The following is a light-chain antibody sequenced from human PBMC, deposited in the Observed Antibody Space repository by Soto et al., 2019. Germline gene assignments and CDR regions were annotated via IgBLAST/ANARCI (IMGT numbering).Light chain of an antibody. V-gene: IGLV2-14*01. CDR2: EVI. CDR1: SSDVGAYTS. J-gene: IGLJ1*01. CDR3: TSYTSDHRRYV. Sequence: QSVLTQPASVSGSPGQSITISCSGTSSDVGAYTSVSWYQQHPGKAPKLMIYEVINRHSGVSNRFSGSKSANTASLTISGIQADDEAHYYCTSYTSDHRRYVFGTGTKLTVL.